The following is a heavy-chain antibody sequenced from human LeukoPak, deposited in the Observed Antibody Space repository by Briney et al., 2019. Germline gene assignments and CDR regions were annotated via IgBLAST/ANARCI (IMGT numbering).Heavy chain of an antibody. CDR1: GFPFIEYS. V-gene: IGHV3-48*01. CDR2: IGIDSGNT. J-gene: IGHJ4*02. Sequence: GGSLRLSCTASGFPFIEYSMNWVRQAPGKGLEWISYIGIDSGNTKYADSVRGRFTISADKAKNSLYLQMNSLRVEDTAVYYCARDHNYAFDNWAREPWSPSPQ. D-gene: IGHD1-1*01. CDR3: ARDHNYAFDN.